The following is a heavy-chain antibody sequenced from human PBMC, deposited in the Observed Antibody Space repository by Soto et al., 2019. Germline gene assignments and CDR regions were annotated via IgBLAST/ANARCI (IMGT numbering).Heavy chain of an antibody. Sequence: QVQLQESGPGLVKPSQTLSLICTVSGGSINSGGYYWNWIRQHPGKGLEWIGYIFYSGSTYYNPFLRSRVTISADTSENQFSLNLSSVTAADTAVYFRARGYRQSGYNSSWVFDYWGQGTLVNVSS. CDR1: GGSINSGGYY. J-gene: IGHJ4*02. V-gene: IGHV4-31*03. CDR3: ARGYRQSGYNSSWVFDY. D-gene: IGHD6-13*01. CDR2: IFYSGST.